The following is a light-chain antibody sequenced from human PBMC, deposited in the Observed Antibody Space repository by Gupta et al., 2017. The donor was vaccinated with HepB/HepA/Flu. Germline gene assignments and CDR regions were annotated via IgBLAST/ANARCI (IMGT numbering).Light chain of an antibody. Sequence: EIVLTQSPGTLSLSPGERATLSCRASQSGNPMFVAWYQQKPGQAPRLLIYGASSRATGIPDRFSGSGSRTDFTLTISRLEPEDFAVYYCQQYDTSSGFTFGQGTKVEMK. CDR3: QQYDTSSGFT. J-gene: IGKJ2*01. V-gene: IGKV3-20*01. CDR2: GAS. CDR1: QSGNPMF.